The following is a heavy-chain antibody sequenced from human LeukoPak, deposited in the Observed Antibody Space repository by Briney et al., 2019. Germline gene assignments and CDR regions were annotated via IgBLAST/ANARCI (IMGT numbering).Heavy chain of an antibody. CDR2: IGGSGSTI. Sequence: PGGSLRLSCAASGFTFSSYSMNWVRQAPGKGLEWVSHIGGSGSTIYYADSVKGRFTISRDNAKKLLYLQMNSLRAEDTAVYYCARAWEHTVIIPTAIRQYYFYYYMDVWGKGTTVTVSS. CDR1: GFTFSSYS. V-gene: IGHV3-48*01. D-gene: IGHD2-2*02. CDR3: ARAWEHTVIIPTAIRQYYFYYYMDV. J-gene: IGHJ6*03.